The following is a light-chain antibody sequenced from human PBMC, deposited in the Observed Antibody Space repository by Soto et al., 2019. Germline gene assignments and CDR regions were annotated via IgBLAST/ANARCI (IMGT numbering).Light chain of an antibody. CDR3: ATWDSGLTAGV. V-gene: IGLV1-51*01. CDR2: GND. CDR1: SSNIGTNT. J-gene: IGLJ2*01. Sequence: QSVLTQPHSVSAAPGQKVTISCSGSSSNIGTNTVSWCQQLPGTAPRLLIYGNDERPSGIPDRFSGSKSGTSATLGITGLQTGDEAVYYCATWDSGLTAGVFGGGTKLTVL.